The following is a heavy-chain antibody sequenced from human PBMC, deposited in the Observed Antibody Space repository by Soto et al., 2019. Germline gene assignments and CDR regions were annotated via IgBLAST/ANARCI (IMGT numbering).Heavy chain of an antibody. CDR3: ARRGSGSYSDY. Sequence: PSETLSLTXTVSGGSISSSSYYWGWIRQPPGKGLEWIGSIYYSGSTYYNPSLKSRVTISVDTSKNQFSLKLSSVTAADTAVYYCARRGSGSYSDYWGQGTLVTVSS. CDR1: GGSISSSSYY. CDR2: IYYSGST. J-gene: IGHJ4*02. V-gene: IGHV4-39*01. D-gene: IGHD3-10*01.